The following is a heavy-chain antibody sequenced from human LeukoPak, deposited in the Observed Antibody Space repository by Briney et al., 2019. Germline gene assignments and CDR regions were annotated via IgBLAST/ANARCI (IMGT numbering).Heavy chain of an antibody. CDR2: ISGNGGNS. CDR1: GFTFINYA. Sequence: GGSLRLSCAASGFTFINYAMTWVRQAPGKGLEWVSIISGNGGNSCYGDSVKGRFVISRDNSKNTLYLQMNSLRVEDTAVYYCTRRKLERRAGSWFDPWGQGTLVTVSS. V-gene: IGHV3-23*01. D-gene: IGHD3-3*01. J-gene: IGHJ5*02. CDR3: TRRKLERRAGSWFDP.